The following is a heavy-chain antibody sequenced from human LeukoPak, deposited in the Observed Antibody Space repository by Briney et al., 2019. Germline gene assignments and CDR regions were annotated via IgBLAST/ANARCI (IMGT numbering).Heavy chain of an antibody. CDR1: GYTFTGYY. V-gene: IGHV1-2*02. D-gene: IGHD1-1*01. J-gene: IGHJ6*03. Sequence: ASVKVSCKASGYTFTGYYMHWVRQAPGQGLEWMGWINPNSGGTNYAQKFQGRVTMTRDASISTAYMELSRLRSDDTAVYYCARGGTAYGQTWGPSYYYYYMDVWGKGTTVTISS. CDR3: ARGGTAYGQTWGPSYYYYYMDV. CDR2: INPNSGGT.